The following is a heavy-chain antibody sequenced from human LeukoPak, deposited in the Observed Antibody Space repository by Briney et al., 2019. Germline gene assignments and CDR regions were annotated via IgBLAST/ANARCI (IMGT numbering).Heavy chain of an antibody. CDR1: GGSISSSSYY. J-gene: IGHJ4*02. V-gene: IGHV4-39*07. Sequence: SETLSLTCTVSGGSISSSSYYWGWIRQPPGKGLEWIGSIYYSGSTYYNPSLKSRVTISVDTSKNQFSLKLSSVTAADTAVYYCARRFRTYYYGSGSYIYFDYWGQGTLVTVSS. CDR2: IYYSGST. CDR3: ARRFRTYYYGSGSYIYFDY. D-gene: IGHD3-10*01.